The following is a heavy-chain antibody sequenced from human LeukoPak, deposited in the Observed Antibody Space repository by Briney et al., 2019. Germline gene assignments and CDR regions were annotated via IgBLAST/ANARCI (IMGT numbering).Heavy chain of an antibody. J-gene: IGHJ4*02. Sequence: PVRSLRLSCAASGFTFSSYSMNWVRQAPGKGLEWVSSISSSSSYIYYADSVKGRFTISRDNAKNSLYLQMNSLRAKHTAVYYCARPNDYGDYEVGYWGQGTRVPVSS. D-gene: IGHD4-17*01. V-gene: IGHV3-21*01. CDR2: ISSSSSYI. CDR1: GFTFSSYS. CDR3: ARPNDYGDYEVGY.